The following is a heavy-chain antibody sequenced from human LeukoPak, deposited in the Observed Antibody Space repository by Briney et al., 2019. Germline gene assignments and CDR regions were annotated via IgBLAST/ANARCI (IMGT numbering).Heavy chain of an antibody. D-gene: IGHD6-6*01. CDR1: GYTFTSYY. J-gene: IGHJ6*03. Sequence: ASVKVSCKASGYTFTSYYMQWVRQAPGQGLEWMGIINPSGGSTSYAQKLQGRVTKTRDTSTSTVYMELANLRSEDTAVYYCARGVGGSSWVDYYYYYYMDVWGKGTTVTVSS. V-gene: IGHV1-46*04. CDR3: ARGVGGSSWVDYYYYYYMDV. CDR2: INPSGGST.